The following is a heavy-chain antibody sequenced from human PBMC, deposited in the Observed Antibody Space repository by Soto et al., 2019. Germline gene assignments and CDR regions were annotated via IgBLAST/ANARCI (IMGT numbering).Heavy chain of an antibody. CDR2: ISGHGDST. V-gene: IGHV3-23*01. J-gene: IGHJ4*02. Sequence: PGGSLRLSCAASGFSFSSYDMSWVRQAPGKGLEWVSTISGHGDSTYYAESVKGRFTISRDNSKNTLYLQMNSLRAEDTAVYYCAKDQGYGDQLFDHWGQGTLVTVSS. D-gene: IGHD4-17*01. CDR3: AKDQGYGDQLFDH. CDR1: GFSFSSYD.